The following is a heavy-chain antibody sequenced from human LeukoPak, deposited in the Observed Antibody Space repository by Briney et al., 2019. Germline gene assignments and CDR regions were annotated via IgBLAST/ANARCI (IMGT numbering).Heavy chain of an antibody. CDR1: GGSISNNNYY. CDR2: IYYSGST. D-gene: IGHD4-11*01. Sequence: PSETLSLTCTVSGGSISNNNYYWGWIRQPPGKGLEWIGSIYYSGSTYYNPSLKSRVTISVDTSKNQFSLKLSSVTAADTAVYCCARHPTVIRYFDYWGQGTVVTVSS. CDR3: ARHPTVIRYFDY. V-gene: IGHV4-39*01. J-gene: IGHJ4*02.